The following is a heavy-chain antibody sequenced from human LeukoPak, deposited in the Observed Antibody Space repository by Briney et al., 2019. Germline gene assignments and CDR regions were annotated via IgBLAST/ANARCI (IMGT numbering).Heavy chain of an antibody. CDR3: TSSGGLRYGFDI. CDR2: IRSKTDGGTT. J-gene: IGHJ3*02. CDR1: GFTFSNAW. D-gene: IGHD3-10*01. V-gene: IGHV3-15*01. Sequence: GGSLRLSCAASGFTFSNAWMSWVRQAPGKGLEWVGRIRSKTDGGTTDYAAPVKGRFTISRDDAKNTLYLQMNRLKTEATDVCYCTSSGGLRYGFDIWGQGTMITVSS.